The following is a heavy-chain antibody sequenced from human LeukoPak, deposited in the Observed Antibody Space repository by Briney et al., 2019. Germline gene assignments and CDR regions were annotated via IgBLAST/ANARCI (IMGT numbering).Heavy chain of an antibody. V-gene: IGHV3-33*01. CDR3: ARDLGSGWNFDY. D-gene: IGHD6-19*01. CDR2: IWYDGSNK. Sequence: GGSLRLSCAASGFTFSSYGMHWVRQAPGKGLEWVAVIWYDGSNKYYADSVKGRFTISRDNSKDTLYLQMNSLRAEDTAVYYCARDLGSGWNFDYWGQGTLVTVSS. CDR1: GFTFSSYG. J-gene: IGHJ4*02.